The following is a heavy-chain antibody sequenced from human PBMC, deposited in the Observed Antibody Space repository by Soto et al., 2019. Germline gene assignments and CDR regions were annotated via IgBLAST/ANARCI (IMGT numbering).Heavy chain of an antibody. CDR2: ISPKNGNT. J-gene: IGHJ5*02. V-gene: IGHV1-18*04. CDR1: GYSFSTYD. Sequence: GASVKVSCKASGYSFSTYDISWLRQAPGQGPEWMGRISPKNGNTNYAQNFQDRVTMTADTSSSTAYMELRGLRSDDTAKYYCATSYDSGFDPWGQGTLVTGS. D-gene: IGHD3-3*01. CDR3: ATSYDSGFDP.